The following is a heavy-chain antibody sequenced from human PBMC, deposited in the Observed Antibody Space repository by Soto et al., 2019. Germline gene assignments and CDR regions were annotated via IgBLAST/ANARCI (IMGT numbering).Heavy chain of an antibody. D-gene: IGHD2-15*01. J-gene: IGHJ5*02. CDR2: ISGSGGNT. CDR1: GFTFSSYA. CDR3: ATDRGLDGCSCYNH. Sequence: EVQLLESGGGLVQPGGSLRLSCAASGFTFSSYAMSWVRQAPGKGLEWVSAISGSGGNTYYADSVKGRFTISRDNSNNALYLEMNSLGVDEAAVYYCATDRGLDGCSCYNHWGQGILVTVSS. V-gene: IGHV3-23*01.